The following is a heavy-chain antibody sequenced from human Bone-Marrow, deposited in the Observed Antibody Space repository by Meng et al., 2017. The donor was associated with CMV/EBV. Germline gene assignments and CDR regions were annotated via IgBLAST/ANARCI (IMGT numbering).Heavy chain of an antibody. CDR2: IEFDVNT. CDR1: GASSSSF. Sequence: SLTCAVSGASSSSFWTWFRQPPGKGLEWIGTIEFDVNTFYNPSLKSRVTMSVDTSKIQFSLKLRSVTAADTAVYYCTRRRKQGGFDPWGQGTLVTVSS. CDR3: TRRRKQGGFDP. J-gene: IGHJ5*02. V-gene: IGHV4-39*01.